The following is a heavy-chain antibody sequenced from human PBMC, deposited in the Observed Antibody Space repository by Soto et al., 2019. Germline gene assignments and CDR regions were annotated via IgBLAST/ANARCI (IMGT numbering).Heavy chain of an antibody. D-gene: IGHD1-26*01. CDR1: GFSFGTYA. J-gene: IGHJ4*02. CDR2: ISGGIGST. CDR3: AKGAVRYFDY. V-gene: IGHV3-23*01. Sequence: PGGSLRLSCVASGFSFGTYAMTWVRQVPGKGLEWVSTISGGIGSTFYADSVKGRFTISRDISKKMLFLHMNGLRGEDTGTYYCAKGAVRYFDYWGRGTLVTVSS.